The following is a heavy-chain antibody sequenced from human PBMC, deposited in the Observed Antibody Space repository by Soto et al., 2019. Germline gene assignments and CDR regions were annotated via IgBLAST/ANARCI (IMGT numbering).Heavy chain of an antibody. CDR1: GDSVSSNNYY. CDR3: VRSPGYAVPTVYATHYFNF. CDR2: IYYTGST. V-gene: IGHV4-39*01. D-gene: IGHD2-8*01. Sequence: QLQLQESGPGLVKPSETLSLTCTVSGDSVSSNNYYCGWIRQPPGKGLEWIGSIYYTGSTDYNPSLGIRVTMDIDTSTLQFPLRLISVAAADAALYYCVRSPGYAVPTVYATHYFNFWGQGILVTVST. J-gene: IGHJ4*02.